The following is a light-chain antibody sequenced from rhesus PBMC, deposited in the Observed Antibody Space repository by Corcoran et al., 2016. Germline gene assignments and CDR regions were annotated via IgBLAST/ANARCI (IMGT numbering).Light chain of an antibody. Sequence: DIRMTQSPSSLSASIGDTVTINCRASPRINTWLAWYQQKPGNAPKLLFYKALSLQSGVPSRFSGSGSGTDFTLTITSLEAEDFASYFCQQYMRGPLTFGGGTKVELK. V-gene: IGKV1-22*01. J-gene: IGKJ4*01. CDR2: KAL. CDR3: QQYMRGPLT. CDR1: PRINTW.